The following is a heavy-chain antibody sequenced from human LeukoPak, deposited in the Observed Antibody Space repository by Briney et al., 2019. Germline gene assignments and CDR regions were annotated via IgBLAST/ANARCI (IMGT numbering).Heavy chain of an antibody. CDR2: IWYDGSNK. D-gene: IGHD6-19*01. J-gene: IGHJ4*02. Sequence: GRSLRLSCAASGFTLSSYGMHWVRQAPGKGLEWVAVIWYDGSNKYYADSVKGRFTISRDNSKNTLYLQMNSLRAEDTAVYYCARVRGDDKYSSGWYLDYWGQGTLVTVSS. V-gene: IGHV3-33*01. CDR3: ARVRGDDKYSSGWYLDY. CDR1: GFTLSSYG.